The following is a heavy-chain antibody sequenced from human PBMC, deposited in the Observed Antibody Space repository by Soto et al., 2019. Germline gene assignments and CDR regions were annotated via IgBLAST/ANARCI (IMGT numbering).Heavy chain of an antibody. CDR2: IDPSDPYT. CDR1: GYSFTSYW. Sequence: PGESLKISSKGSGYSFTSYWISWVRQMPVKGLVWMGRIDPSDPYTNYSPSFQGNVNISADKSISTAYLQWSSLKASDTAMYYWARRELGATGLPDGMDVWAQGATVTLSS. CDR3: ARRELGATGLPDGMDV. V-gene: IGHV5-10-1*01. J-gene: IGHJ6*02. D-gene: IGHD1-26*01.